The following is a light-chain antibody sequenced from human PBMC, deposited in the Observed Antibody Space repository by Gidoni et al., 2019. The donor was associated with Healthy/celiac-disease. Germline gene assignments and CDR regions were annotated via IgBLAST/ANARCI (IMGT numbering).Light chain of an antibody. J-gene: IGLJ3*02. CDR1: SSNIGSNY. CDR3: AAWDDSLSGWV. V-gene: IGLV1-47*01. Sequence: QSVLTQPPSASGTPGQRVTIPCSGSSSNIGSNYVYWYQQLPGTAPNLLIYRNNQRPSGVPDRFSGSKSGTSASLAISGLRSEDEADYYCAAWDDSLSGWVFGGGTKPTVL. CDR2: RNN.